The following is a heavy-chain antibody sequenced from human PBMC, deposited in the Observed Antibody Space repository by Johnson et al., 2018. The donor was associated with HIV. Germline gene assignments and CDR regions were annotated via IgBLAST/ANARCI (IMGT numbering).Heavy chain of an antibody. V-gene: IGHV3-11*04. CDR2: ISSSGSTI. CDR3: ARVIDQYFESILDDAFDI. Sequence: QVQLVESGGGLVTPGGSLRLSCAASGFTFSDYYMTWIRQAPGKGLEWVSYISSSGSTIYYAESVMGRFTISRDNAKNSLYLKMNSLRDEDKSVYYCARVIDQYFESILDDAFDIWGQGTLVTVSS. CDR1: GFTFSDYY. D-gene: IGHD3/OR15-3a*01. J-gene: IGHJ3*02.